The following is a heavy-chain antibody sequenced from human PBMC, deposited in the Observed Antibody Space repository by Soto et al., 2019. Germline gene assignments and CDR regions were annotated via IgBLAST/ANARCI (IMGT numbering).Heavy chain of an antibody. Sequence: ASVKVSCKASGYTFTSYGISWVRQAPGQGLEWMGWISAYNGNTNYAQKLQGRVTMTTDTSTSTAYMELRSLRSDDTAVYYCARGLGDYDILTGYYRGNWFDPWGQGTLVTVSS. CDR2: ISAYNGNT. D-gene: IGHD3-9*01. V-gene: IGHV1-18*01. CDR1: GYTFTSYG. CDR3: ARGLGDYDILTGYYRGNWFDP. J-gene: IGHJ5*02.